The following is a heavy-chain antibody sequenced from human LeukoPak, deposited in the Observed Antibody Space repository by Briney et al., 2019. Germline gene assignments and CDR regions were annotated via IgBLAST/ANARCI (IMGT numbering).Heavy chain of an antibody. CDR1: GGSISSSSYY. Sequence: SETLSLTCTVSGGSISSSSYYWGWIRQPPGKGLEWTGSIYYSGSTYYNPSLKSRVTISVDTSKNQFSLKLSSVTAADTAVYYCARAEMATTQYGVLSWFDPWGQGTLVTVSS. CDR2: IYYSGST. J-gene: IGHJ5*02. V-gene: IGHV4-39*07. CDR3: ARAEMATTQYGVLSWFDP. D-gene: IGHD5-24*01.